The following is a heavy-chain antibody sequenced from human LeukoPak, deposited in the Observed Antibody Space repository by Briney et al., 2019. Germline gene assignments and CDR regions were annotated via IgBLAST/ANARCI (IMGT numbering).Heavy chain of an antibody. CDR1: GFTVSSNY. CDR3: ARVDYGDYGFDY. V-gene: IGHV3-66*01. J-gene: IGHJ4*02. Sequence: GGSLRLSCAASGFTVSSNYMSWVRQAPGKGLEWVSVIYSGGSTYYADSVKGRFTISRDNYKNTLYLQMNRLRAEDTAVYYCARVDYGDYGFDYWGQGTLVTVSS. CDR2: IYSGGST. D-gene: IGHD4-17*01.